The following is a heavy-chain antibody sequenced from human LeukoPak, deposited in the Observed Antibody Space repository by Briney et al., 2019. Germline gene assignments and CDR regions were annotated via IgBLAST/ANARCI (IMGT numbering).Heavy chain of an antibody. CDR2: IYTSGST. J-gene: IGHJ3*02. Sequence: SETLSLTCTVSGGSISSYYWSWIRQPAGKGLEWIGRIYTSGSTNYNPSLKSRVAMSVDTSKNQFSLKLSSVTAADTAVYYCAREGITMVRGVPQEAFDIWGQGTMVTVSS. D-gene: IGHD3-10*01. CDR3: AREGITMVRGVPQEAFDI. V-gene: IGHV4-4*07. CDR1: GGSISSYY.